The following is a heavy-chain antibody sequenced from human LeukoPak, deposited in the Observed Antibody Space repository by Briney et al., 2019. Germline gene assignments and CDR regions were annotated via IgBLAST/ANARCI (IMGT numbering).Heavy chain of an antibody. V-gene: IGHV4-31*03. J-gene: IGHJ5*02. CDR3: ARAPGDNWFDP. CDR2: IFYTGST. CDR1: DGSISSGGYY. Sequence: SQTLPLTCTVSDGSISSGGYYWSWIRQRPGTGLEWIGYIFYTGSTYYNPSLKSRVTISVDTSKNQFSLKLSSVTAADTAVYYCARAPGDNWFDPWGQGTLVTVSS.